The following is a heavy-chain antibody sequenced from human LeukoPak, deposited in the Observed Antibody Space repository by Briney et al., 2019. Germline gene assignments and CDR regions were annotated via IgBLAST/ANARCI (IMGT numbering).Heavy chain of an antibody. J-gene: IGHJ6*02. CDR2: IIPIFGTT. CDR1: GGTFSSYA. CDR3: ARIPAAIVDYYYYGMDL. V-gene: IGHV1-69*13. Sequence: SVKVSCKASGGTFSSYAINWVRQAPGQELEWMGGIIPIFGTTNYAQEFQGRVMITADESTSTAYMELSSLRSEDTALYYCARIPAAIVDYYYYGMDLWGQGTTVTVSS. D-gene: IGHD2-2*01.